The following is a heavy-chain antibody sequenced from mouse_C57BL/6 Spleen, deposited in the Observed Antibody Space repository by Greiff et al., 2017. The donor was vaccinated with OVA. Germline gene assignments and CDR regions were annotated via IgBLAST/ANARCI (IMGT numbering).Heavy chain of an antibody. Sequence: EVQLQQSGPELVKPGASVKISCKASGYTFTDYYMNWVKQSHGKSLEWIGDINPNNGGTSYNQKFKGKATLTVDKSSSTAYMELRSLTSEDSAVYYCARCLYDGYYWYFDVWGTGTTVTVSS. D-gene: IGHD2-3*01. CDR3: ARCLYDGYYWYFDV. CDR2: INPNNGGT. V-gene: IGHV1-26*01. J-gene: IGHJ1*03. CDR1: GYTFTDYY.